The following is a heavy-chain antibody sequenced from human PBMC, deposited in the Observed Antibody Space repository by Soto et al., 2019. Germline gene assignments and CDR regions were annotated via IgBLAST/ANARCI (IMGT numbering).Heavy chain of an antibody. V-gene: IGHV4-39*01. D-gene: IGHD5-12*01. CDR2: IYYSGST. CDR1: DGSNSSSSYY. Sequence: PSETLSLTCTVSDGSNSSSSYYLGWIRQPPGKGLEWIGSIYYSGSTYYNPSLKSRVTISVDTSKNQFSLKLSSVTAADTAVYYCARQGWVATINFDYWGQGTLGTISS. CDR3: ARQGWVATINFDY. J-gene: IGHJ4*02.